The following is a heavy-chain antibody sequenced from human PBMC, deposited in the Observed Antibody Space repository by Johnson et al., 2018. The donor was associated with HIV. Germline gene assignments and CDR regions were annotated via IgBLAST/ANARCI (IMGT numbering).Heavy chain of an antibody. D-gene: IGHD3-22*01. CDR1: GFTFSSYG. J-gene: IGHJ3*02. Sequence: QVQLVESGGGVVQPGGSLRLSCAASGFTFSSYGMHWVRQAPGKGLEWVAFIRYDGSNKYYADSVKGRFTISRDNAKNSLYLQMNSLSAEDTAVYYCARDLGTMIVVFGFDIWGQGTMVTVSS. V-gene: IGHV3-30*02. CDR2: IRYDGSNK. CDR3: ARDLGTMIVVFGFDI.